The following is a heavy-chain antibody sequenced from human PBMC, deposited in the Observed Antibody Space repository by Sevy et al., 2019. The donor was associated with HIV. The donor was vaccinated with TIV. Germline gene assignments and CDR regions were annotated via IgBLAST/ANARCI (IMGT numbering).Heavy chain of an antibody. Sequence: SETLSLTCGVYNGSFSDYYWSWFRQPPGKGLEWIGEINQSGSTTYNPSLKSRVTISIDASKNQFSLKLNSVTAADTAVYYCARPYRYWGQRSLVTVSS. CDR3: ARPYRY. CDR2: INQSGST. V-gene: IGHV4-34*01. CDR1: NGSFSDYY. J-gene: IGHJ4*02. D-gene: IGHD3-16*02.